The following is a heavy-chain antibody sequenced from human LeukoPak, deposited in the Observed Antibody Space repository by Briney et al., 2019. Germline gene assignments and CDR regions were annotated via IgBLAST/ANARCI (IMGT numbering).Heavy chain of an antibody. D-gene: IGHD2-2*01. CDR2: IRYDGSNK. Sequence: QPGXSLRLSCAASGFTFSSYGMHWVRQAPGKGLEWVAFIRYDGSNKYYADSVKGRFTISRDNSKNTLYLQMNSLRAEDTAVYYCAKNRVRYCSSTSCFYFDYWGQGTLVTVSS. CDR3: AKNRVRYCSSTSCFYFDY. J-gene: IGHJ4*02. CDR1: GFTFSSYG. V-gene: IGHV3-30*02.